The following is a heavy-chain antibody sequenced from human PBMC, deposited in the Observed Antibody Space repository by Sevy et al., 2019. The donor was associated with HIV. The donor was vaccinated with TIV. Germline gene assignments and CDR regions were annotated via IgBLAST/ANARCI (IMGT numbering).Heavy chain of an antibody. Sequence: KPRASVKVSCKVSGYTLTELSMHWVRQAPGKGLEWMGGFDPEDGETIYAQKFQGRVTMTEDTSPDTAYMELSSLRSEDTAVYYCATDQIKAHPNYYDSSGYYLNWFDPWGQGTLVTVSS. CDR1: GYTLTELS. J-gene: IGHJ5*02. CDR3: ATDQIKAHPNYYDSSGYYLNWFDP. D-gene: IGHD3-22*01. V-gene: IGHV1-24*01. CDR2: FDPEDGET.